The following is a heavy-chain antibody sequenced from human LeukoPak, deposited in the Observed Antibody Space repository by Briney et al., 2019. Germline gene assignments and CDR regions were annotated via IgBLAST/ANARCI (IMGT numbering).Heavy chain of an antibody. J-gene: IGHJ6*03. D-gene: IGHD3-3*01. CDR1: GFTFSSYG. Sequence: GGTLRLSCAASGFTFSSYGVSWVRQALGKGLEWVANIKQDGSEKYYVDSVKGRFTISRDNAKNSLYLQMNSLRAEDTAVYYCAREAIPNYDFWSGYWAYYYYYMDVWGKGTTVTVSS. CDR2: IKQDGSEK. CDR3: AREAIPNYDFWSGYWAYYYYYMDV. V-gene: IGHV3-7*01.